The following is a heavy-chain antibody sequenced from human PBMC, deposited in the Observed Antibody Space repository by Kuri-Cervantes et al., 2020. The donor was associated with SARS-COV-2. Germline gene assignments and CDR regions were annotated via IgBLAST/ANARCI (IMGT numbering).Heavy chain of an antibody. Sequence: ASVKVSCKASGYTFTNYAIHWVRQGPGQRLEWMGWISAGNGNTKYSEKFQGRVTITRDTSATTANMELSSLRSEDTAVYYCAREAGLGITGTPGWNWFDPWGQGTLVTVSS. D-gene: IGHD1-7*01. V-gene: IGHV1-3*01. CDR1: GYTFTNYA. J-gene: IGHJ5*02. CDR3: AREAGLGITGTPGWNWFDP. CDR2: ISAGNGNT.